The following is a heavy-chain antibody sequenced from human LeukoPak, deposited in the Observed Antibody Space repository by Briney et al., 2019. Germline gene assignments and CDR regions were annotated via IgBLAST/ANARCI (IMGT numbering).Heavy chain of an antibody. CDR2: IYTSGST. J-gene: IGHJ5*02. CDR1: GGSISSYY. D-gene: IGHD3-10*01. V-gene: IGHV4-4*07. CDR3: ARDHLTMVRGGGWFDP. Sequence: TSETLSLTCTVSGGSISSYYWSWIRQPAGKGLEWIGRIYTSGSTNYNPSLKSRVTMSVDTSKNQFSLKLSSVTAADTAVYYCARDHLTMVRGGGWFDPWGQGTLVTVSS.